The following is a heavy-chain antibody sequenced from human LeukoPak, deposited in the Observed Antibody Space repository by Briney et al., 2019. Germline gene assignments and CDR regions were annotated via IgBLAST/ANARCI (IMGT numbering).Heavy chain of an antibody. Sequence: SETLSLTRTVSGDFVRSDSHYWSWIRQPPGKGLELIGYIYYSGSTNYNPSLKSRVTISIDTSKNQFSLKLSSVTAADTAVYYCTRDLPRGFGELWSQGTLVTVSS. V-gene: IGHV4-61*01. D-gene: IGHD3-10*01. J-gene: IGHJ4*02. CDR2: IYYSGST. CDR1: GDFVRSDSHY. CDR3: TRDLPRGFGEL.